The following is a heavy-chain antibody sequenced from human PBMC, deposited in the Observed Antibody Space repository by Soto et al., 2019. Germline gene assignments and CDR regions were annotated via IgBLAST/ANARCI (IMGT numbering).Heavy chain of an antibody. CDR1: GFSLSTSAEG. J-gene: IGHJ4*02. V-gene: IGHV2-5*02. Sequence: QITLKESGPTLVKPTQTLTLTCTFSGFSLSTSAEGVGWIRQPPGKALEWLALMYWDGDERYSPSLKSRITITKVTSKNQVVLTMTNLDPADTATYSCTHASCTSADCHAHPYLDSWGQGILVTVSS. CDR2: MYWDGDE. D-gene: IGHD2-2*01. CDR3: THASCTSADCHAHPYLDS.